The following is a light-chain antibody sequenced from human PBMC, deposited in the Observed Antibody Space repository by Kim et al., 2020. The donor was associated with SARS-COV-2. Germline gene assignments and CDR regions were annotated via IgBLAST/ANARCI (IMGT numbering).Light chain of an antibody. CDR1: SSDVGGYKS. CDR3: SSYTSSSTLI. Sequence: GQSITTSCTGSSSDVGGYKSVSWYQHHPGKAPKLMVFDVSKRPSGVSNRFSGSKSGSTASLTISGLQAEDEADYYCSSYTSSSTLIFGGGTQLTVL. CDR2: DVS. J-gene: IGLJ2*01. V-gene: IGLV2-14*03.